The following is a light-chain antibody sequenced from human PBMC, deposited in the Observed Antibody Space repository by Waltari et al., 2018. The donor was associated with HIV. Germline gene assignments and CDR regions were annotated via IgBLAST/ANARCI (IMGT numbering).Light chain of an antibody. CDR2: DVT. CDR3: SSYTSSSTWV. CDR1: SSTVGGYNY. Sequence: QSALTQPASVSGCPGQSITISCTGTSSTVGGYNYVSWYQQHPGKAPKRMIYDVTNRPSGVSNRFSGSKSGNTASLTISGLQLEDEADYYCSSYTSSSTWVFGGGTKLTVL. V-gene: IGLV2-14*03. J-gene: IGLJ3*02.